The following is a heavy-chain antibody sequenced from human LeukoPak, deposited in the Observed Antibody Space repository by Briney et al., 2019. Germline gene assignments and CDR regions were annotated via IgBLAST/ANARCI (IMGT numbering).Heavy chain of an antibody. D-gene: IGHD6-19*01. CDR1: GFTFSSYG. CDR3: AKGGSSGWFDYFDY. J-gene: IGHJ4*02. V-gene: IGHV3-30*18. CDR2: ISNDGSNK. Sequence: GGPLRLSCAASGFTFSSYGINWVRQAPGKELEWVAVISNDGSNKYYGDSVKGRFTISRDNSKNTLYLQMNSLRAEDTAVYYCAKGGSSGWFDYFDYWGQGTLVTVSS.